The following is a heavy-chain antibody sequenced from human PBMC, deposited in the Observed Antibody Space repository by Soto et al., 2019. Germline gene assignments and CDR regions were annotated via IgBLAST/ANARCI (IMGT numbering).Heavy chain of an antibody. Sequence: ASVKVCCKASGYTFTSYDINWVRQATGQGLEWMGWMNPNSGNTGYAQKFQGRVTMTRNTSISTAYMELSSLRSEDTAVYYCARAEYYDYIWGSYRYTYYFDYWGQGTLVTVSS. CDR3: ARAEYYDYIWGSYRYTYYFDY. D-gene: IGHD3-16*02. J-gene: IGHJ4*02. CDR1: GYTFTSYD. CDR2: MNPNSGNT. V-gene: IGHV1-8*01.